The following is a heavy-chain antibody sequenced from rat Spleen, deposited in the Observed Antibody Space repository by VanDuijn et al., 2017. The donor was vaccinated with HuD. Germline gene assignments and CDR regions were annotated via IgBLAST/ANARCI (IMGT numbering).Heavy chain of an antibody. J-gene: IGHJ2*01. CDR1: GFTFSDYT. D-gene: IGHD1-9*01. Sequence: EVQLVESGGGLVQPGRSLKLSCSASGFTFSDYTMAWVRQAPKKGLEWVAAIVDDGSNTFYRDSVKGRFTISRDNAKSTLYLQVDSLRAGDTAIYYCARPTTGIPFNYWGQGVMVTVSS. V-gene: IGHV5-17*01. CDR2: IVDDGSNT. CDR3: ARPTTGIPFNY.